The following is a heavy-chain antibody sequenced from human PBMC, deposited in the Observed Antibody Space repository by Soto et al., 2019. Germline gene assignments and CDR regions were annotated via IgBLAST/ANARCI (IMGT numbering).Heavy chain of an antibody. D-gene: IGHD6-19*01. CDR2: INHSGST. CDR3: ARGEPVAGIH. Sequence: SETLSLTCAVYGGSFSGYYWSWIRQPPGKGLEWIGEINHSGSTNYNPSLKSRVTISVDTSKNQFSLKLSSVTAADTAVYYCARGEPVAGIHWGRGTLVTVSS. J-gene: IGHJ4*02. V-gene: IGHV4-34*01. CDR1: GGSFSGYY.